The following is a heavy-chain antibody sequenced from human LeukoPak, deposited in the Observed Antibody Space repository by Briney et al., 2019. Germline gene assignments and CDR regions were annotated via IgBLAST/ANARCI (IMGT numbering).Heavy chain of an antibody. Sequence: ASVTVSCKASGYTFTRYHMHWVRQAPGQGLEWMGWINPNSGGTNYAQKFQGRVTMTRDTSISTAYMELSRLRSDDTAVYYCARDSCSGGSCYFPSEYFQHWGQGTLVTVSS. V-gene: IGHV1-2*02. J-gene: IGHJ1*01. CDR3: ARDSCSGGSCYFPSEYFQH. CDR2: INPNSGGT. CDR1: GYTFTRYH. D-gene: IGHD2-15*01.